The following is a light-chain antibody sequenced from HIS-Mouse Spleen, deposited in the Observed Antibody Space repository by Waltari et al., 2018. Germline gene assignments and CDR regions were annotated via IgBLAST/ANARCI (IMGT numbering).Light chain of an antibody. J-gene: IGKJ1*01. V-gene: IGKV1-9*01. CDR2: AAC. Sequence: DIQLTQSPSFLSASVGDRVTITCQASQSISSYLAWYQQKPVKAPKLLIYAACNLQSGDPSRFSGSGSGTEFTLTISSLQPEDFATYYCQQLNSYPPTFGQGTKVEIK. CDR3: QQLNSYPPT. CDR1: QSISSY.